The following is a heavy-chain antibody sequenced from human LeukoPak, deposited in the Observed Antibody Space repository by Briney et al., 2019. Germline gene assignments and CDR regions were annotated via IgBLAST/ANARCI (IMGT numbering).Heavy chain of an antibody. D-gene: IGHD1-1*01. V-gene: IGHV3-21*01. CDR2: ITDSRISI. J-gene: IGHJ4*02. CDR1: GFTFSTFN. CDR3: AREQPGTRDFDY. Sequence: GGSLRLSCAASGFTFSTFNMRWVRQAPGKGLEWVSSITDSRISIYYADSVKGRFTISRDNAKNSLYLQMNSLRVEDTAVYYCAREQPGTRDFDYWGQGTLVTVSS.